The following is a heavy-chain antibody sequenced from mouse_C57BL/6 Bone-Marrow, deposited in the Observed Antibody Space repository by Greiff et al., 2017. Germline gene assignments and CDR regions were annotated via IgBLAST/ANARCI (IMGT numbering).Heavy chain of an antibody. CDR3: ARICDDLGSNYYAMDY. CDR1: GYTFTDYY. V-gene: IGHV1-19*01. CDR2: INPYNGGT. J-gene: IGHJ4*01. D-gene: IGHD3-1*01. Sequence: VQLQQSGPVLVKPGASVKMSCKASGYTFTDYYMHWVKQSPGKSLEWIGVINPYNGGTSYNPKFTGKATLTVDPSSSTAYMELNSMTSEDYAVDYCARICDDLGSNYYAMDYWGQGTSVTVSS.